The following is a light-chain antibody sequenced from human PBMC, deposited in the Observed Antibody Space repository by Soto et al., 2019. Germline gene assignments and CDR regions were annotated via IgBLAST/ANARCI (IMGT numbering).Light chain of an antibody. CDR1: SSDVGDYNY. Sequence: QSVLTQPASVSGSPGQSITISCTGTSSDVGDYNYVSWYRQHPGKVPKLMIYDVNSRPSGVSDRFSGSKSGNTASLTISGLQAEDEADYYCSSYTRSSSPYVFGTGTKVTVL. CDR3: SSYTRSSSPYV. J-gene: IGLJ1*01. V-gene: IGLV2-14*03. CDR2: DVN.